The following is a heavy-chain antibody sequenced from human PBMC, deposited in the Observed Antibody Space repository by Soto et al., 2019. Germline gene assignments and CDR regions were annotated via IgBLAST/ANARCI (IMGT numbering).Heavy chain of an antibody. V-gene: IGHV3-73*01. D-gene: IGHD4-17*01. Sequence: GGSLRLSCAASGFTFSGSAMHWVRQASGKGLEWVGRIRSKANSYATAYAASVKGRFTISRDDSKNTAYLQMNSLKTEDTAVYYCTIPGNDYGDYGLNYFDYWGQGTLVTVSS. CDR2: IRSKANSYAT. J-gene: IGHJ4*02. CDR3: TIPGNDYGDYGLNYFDY. CDR1: GFTFSGSA.